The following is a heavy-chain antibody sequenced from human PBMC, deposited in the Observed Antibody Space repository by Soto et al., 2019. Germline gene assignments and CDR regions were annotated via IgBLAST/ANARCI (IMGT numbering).Heavy chain of an antibody. CDR3: ASVGSSRGGYYSYGMDV. D-gene: IGHD2-2*01. V-gene: IGHV1-69*06. CDR1: GGTFSSYA. Sequence: QVQLVQSGAEVKKPGSSVKVSCKASGGTFSSYAISWVRQAPGQGLEWMGGIIPIFGTANYAQKFQGRVTITADKSTSTAYMELSSLRSEDTAVYYCASVGSSRGGYYSYGMDVWGQGTKVTVSS. J-gene: IGHJ6*02. CDR2: IIPIFGTA.